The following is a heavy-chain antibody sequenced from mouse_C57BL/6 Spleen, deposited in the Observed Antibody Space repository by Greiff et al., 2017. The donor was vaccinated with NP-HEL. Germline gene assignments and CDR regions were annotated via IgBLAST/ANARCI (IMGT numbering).Heavy chain of an antibody. CDR2: IDPETGGT. V-gene: IGHV1-15*01. CDR1: GYTFTDYE. J-gene: IGHJ4*01. Sequence: VQLQQSGAELVRPGASVTLSCKASGYTFTDYEMHWVKQTPVHGLEWIGAIDPETGGTAYNEKFKGKATLTADTSSSTAYMDLRSLTYDDSAVYCCTTLLLSAMDYWGQGTSLTVSS. D-gene: IGHD2-10*01. CDR3: TTLLLSAMDY.